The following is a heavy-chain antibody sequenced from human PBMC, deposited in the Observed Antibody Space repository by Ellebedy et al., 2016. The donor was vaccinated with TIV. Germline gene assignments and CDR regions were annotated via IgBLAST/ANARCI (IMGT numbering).Heavy chain of an antibody. V-gene: IGHV4-39*01. J-gene: IGHJ4*02. CDR2: VYYSGSP. D-gene: IGHD3-10*01. Sequence: MPSETLSLTCSVSGGSVSSTRYYWAWIRQPPGKGLEYIGSVYYSGSPYYNPSFKSRVTLSADTSKKQFYLRLTSVTAADTAVYYCARARGQYLYGSGSYFTNWGQGEMVTVSS. CDR3: ARARGQYLYGSGSYFTN. CDR1: GGSVSSTRYY.